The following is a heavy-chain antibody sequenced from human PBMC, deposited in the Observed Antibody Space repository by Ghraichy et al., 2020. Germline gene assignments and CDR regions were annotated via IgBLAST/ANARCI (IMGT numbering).Heavy chain of an antibody. CDR2: ISGRGDNT. D-gene: IGHD3-16*01. Sequence: GGSLRLSCAASGFTFTSYAMSWVRQAPGKGLEWVSAISGRGDNTNDADSVKGRFTISRDNSKNTLDLQMNSLTVVDTAIYYCSKVRSCLRDFDLWCRGTLFTVYS. CDR3: SKVRSCLRDFDL. V-gene: IGHV3-23*01. J-gene: IGHJ2*01. CDR1: GFTFTSYA.